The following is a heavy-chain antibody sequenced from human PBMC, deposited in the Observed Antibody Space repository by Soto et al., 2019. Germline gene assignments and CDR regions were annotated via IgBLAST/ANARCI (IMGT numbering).Heavy chain of an antibody. V-gene: IGHV1-18*01. J-gene: IGHJ4*02. CDR2: ISPYNGNA. D-gene: IGHD6-6*01. CDR1: GYGFTIYG. Sequence: ASVKVSCKASGYGFTIYGLSWVRQAPGQGLEWMAWISPYNGNANYAQKFQDRVSMTTDTSTITAYMELRSLRSDDTAVYYCARDLGFSSSKALDFWGQGTLVTVSS. CDR3: ARDLGFSSSKALDF.